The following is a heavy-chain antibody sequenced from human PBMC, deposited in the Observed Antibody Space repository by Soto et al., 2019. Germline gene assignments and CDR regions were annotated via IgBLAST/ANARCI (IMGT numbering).Heavy chain of an antibody. D-gene: IGHD6-6*01. Sequence: SETLSLTCAVYGGSFSGYYWSWIRQPPGKGLEWIGEVNHSGSTNYNPSLKSRVTISVDTSKNQFSLKLGSVTAADTAVYYCARRRSSSIAARPRRTDFDYWGQGTLVTVSS. CDR3: ARRRSSSIAARPRRTDFDY. CDR2: VNHSGST. J-gene: IGHJ4*02. V-gene: IGHV4-34*01. CDR1: GGSFSGYY.